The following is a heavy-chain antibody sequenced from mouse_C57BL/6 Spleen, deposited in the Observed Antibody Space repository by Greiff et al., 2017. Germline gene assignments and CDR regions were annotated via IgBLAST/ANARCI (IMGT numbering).Heavy chain of an antibody. CDR1: GFTFSSYG. CDR3: AIHQSYDEETWFAD. Sequence: EVKLVESGGDLVKPGGSLKLSCAASGFTFSSYGMSWVRQTPDKRLEWVANISSGGSYTYYPDSVKGRFTMSRDNSKNTLYLQMTCLQAEDTAMYDCAIHQSYDEETWFADWGQGTLVTVSA. V-gene: IGHV5-6*01. CDR2: ISSGGSYT. D-gene: IGHD2-12*01. J-gene: IGHJ3*01.